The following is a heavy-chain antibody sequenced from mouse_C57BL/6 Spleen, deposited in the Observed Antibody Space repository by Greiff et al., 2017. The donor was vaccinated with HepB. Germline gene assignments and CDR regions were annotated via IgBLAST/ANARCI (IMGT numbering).Heavy chain of an antibody. CDR2: IDPANGNT. CDR1: GFNIKNTY. V-gene: IGHV14-3*01. D-gene: IGHD2-4*01. Sequence: EVQLQESVAELVRPGASVKLSCTASGFNIKNTYMHWVKQRPEQGLEWIGRIDPANGNTKYAPKFQGKATITADTSSNTAYLQLSSLTSEDTAIYYCAIDYDYNYYAMDYWGQGTSVTVSS. CDR3: AIDYDYNYYAMDY. J-gene: IGHJ4*01.